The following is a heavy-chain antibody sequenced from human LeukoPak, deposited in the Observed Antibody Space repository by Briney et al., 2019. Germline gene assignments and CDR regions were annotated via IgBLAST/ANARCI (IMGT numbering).Heavy chain of an antibody. CDR2: IYYRGST. V-gene: IGHV4-59*01. CDR1: GGSINISY. Sequence: SETLSLTCTVSGGSINISYWSWIRQPPGKGLEWIGYIYYRGSTNSNPSLKSRVTISVDTSKNQFSLKLSFVTAADTAVYYCARGHDFWSRHYFDYWGQGTPVTVSS. J-gene: IGHJ4*02. D-gene: IGHD3-3*01. CDR3: ARGHDFWSRHYFDY.